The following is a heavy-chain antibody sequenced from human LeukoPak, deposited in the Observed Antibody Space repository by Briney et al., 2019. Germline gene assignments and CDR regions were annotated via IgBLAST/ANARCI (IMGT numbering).Heavy chain of an antibody. D-gene: IGHD2-15*01. CDR1: GYTFTGYY. V-gene: IGHV1-2*02. J-gene: IGHJ3*02. Sequence: GASVKVSCKASGYTFTGYYMHWVRQAPGQGLEWMGWINPNSGGTNYAQKFQGRVTLTRDTSISTSYMELSSLRSDDTAVYFCAKVREVGTSIEVVVVDISGAFDMWGQGTKVTVSS. CDR3: AKVREVGTSIEVVVVDISGAFDM. CDR2: INPNSGGT.